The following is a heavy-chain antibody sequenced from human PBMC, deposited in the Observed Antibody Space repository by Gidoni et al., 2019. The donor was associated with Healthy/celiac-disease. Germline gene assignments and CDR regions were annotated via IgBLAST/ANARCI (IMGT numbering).Heavy chain of an antibody. V-gene: IGHV4-34*01. J-gene: IGHJ4*02. Sequence: QVQLQQWGAGLLKPSETLSLTCAVYGGSFSGYYWSWIRPPPGKGLECIGEINHSGSTNYNPSLKSRVTISVDTSKNQFSLKLSSVTAADTAVYYCARGRNGYSSGWYSSVWGQGTLVTVSS. CDR2: INHSGST. CDR1: GGSFSGYY. CDR3: ARGRNGYSSGWYSSV. D-gene: IGHD6-19*01.